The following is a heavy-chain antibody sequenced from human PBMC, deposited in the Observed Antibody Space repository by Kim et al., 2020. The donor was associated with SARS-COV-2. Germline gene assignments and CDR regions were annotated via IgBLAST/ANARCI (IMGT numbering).Heavy chain of an antibody. CDR2: IYYSGST. V-gene: IGHV4-39*01. J-gene: IGHJ4*02. CDR1: GGSISSSSYY. Sequence: SETLSLTCTVSGGSISSSSYYWGWISQPPGKGLEWIGSIYYSGSTYYNPSLKSRVTISVDTSKNQFSLKLSSVTAADTAVYYCARHDWPDYDILTGYHWGYFDYWGQGTLVTVSS. CDR3: ARHDWPDYDILTGYHWGYFDY. D-gene: IGHD3-9*01.